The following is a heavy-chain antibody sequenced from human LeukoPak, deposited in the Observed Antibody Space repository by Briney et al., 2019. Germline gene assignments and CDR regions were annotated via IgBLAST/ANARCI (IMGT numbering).Heavy chain of an antibody. CDR2: IWYDGSNK. V-gene: IGHV3-33*01. CDR3: ARDRNSITMVRGTFDY. J-gene: IGHJ4*02. CDR1: GFTFSSYG. Sequence: GRSLRLSCAASGFTFSSYGMHWVRQAPGKGLEWVAVIWYDGSNKYYADSVKGRFTISRDNSKNTLYLQMNSLRAEGTAVYYCARDRNSITMVRGTFDYWGQGTLVTVSS. D-gene: IGHD3-10*01.